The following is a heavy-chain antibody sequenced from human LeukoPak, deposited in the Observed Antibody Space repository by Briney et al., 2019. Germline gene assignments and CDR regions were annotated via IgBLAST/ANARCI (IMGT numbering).Heavy chain of an antibody. CDR2: INHSGST. Sequence: SETLPLTCAVYGWSFSGYSWSWIRQPPGKGLEWIGAINHSGSTNYNPSLKSRVTISVDTSKNQFALKLSSVTAADTAVYYCPRIMHAFDIWGQGTMVTVSS. CDR3: PRIMHAFDI. J-gene: IGHJ3*02. D-gene: IGHD3-16*01. V-gene: IGHV4-34*01. CDR1: GWSFSGYS.